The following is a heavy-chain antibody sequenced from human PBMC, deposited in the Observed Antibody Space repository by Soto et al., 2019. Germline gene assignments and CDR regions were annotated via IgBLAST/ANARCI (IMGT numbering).Heavy chain of an antibody. D-gene: IGHD3-22*01. CDR1: GYTFTSYY. Sequence: ASVKVSCKASGYTFTSYYMHWVRQAPGQGLEWMGIINPSGGSTGYTQKFQGRVTMTRDTSTSTVYMELSSLRSEDTAVYYCARPDSSGYYYSYYFDYWGQGTLVTVSS. CDR2: INPSGGST. CDR3: ARPDSSGYYYSYYFDY. V-gene: IGHV1-46*01. J-gene: IGHJ4*02.